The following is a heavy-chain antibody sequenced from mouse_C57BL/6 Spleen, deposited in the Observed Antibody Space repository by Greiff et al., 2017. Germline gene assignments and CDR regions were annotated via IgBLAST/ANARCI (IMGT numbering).Heavy chain of an antibody. D-gene: IGHD1-1*01. CDR2: IDPETGGT. V-gene: IGHV1-15*01. CDR3: TRWGTTDYAMDY. J-gene: IGHJ4*01. Sequence: QVQLKQSGAELVRPGASVTLSCKASGYTFTDYEMHWVKQTPVHGLEWIGAIDPETGGTAYNQKFKGKAILTADKSSSTAYMELRSLTSEDSAVYYCTRWGTTDYAMDYWGQGTSVTVSS. CDR1: GYTFTDYE.